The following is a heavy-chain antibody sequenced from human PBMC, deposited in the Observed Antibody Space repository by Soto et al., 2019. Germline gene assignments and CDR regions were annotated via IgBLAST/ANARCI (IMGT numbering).Heavy chain of an antibody. CDR1: GGSISSGGYY. CDR3: ARDCSGYDRRWFDP. D-gene: IGHD5-12*01. V-gene: IGHV4-31*03. Sequence: SETLSLTCTVSGGSISSGGYYWSWIRQHPGKGLEWTGYIYYSGSTYYNPSLKSRVTISVDTSKNQFSLKLSSVTAADTAVYYCARDCSGYDRRWFDPWGKGTLVTVSS. CDR2: IYYSGST. J-gene: IGHJ5*02.